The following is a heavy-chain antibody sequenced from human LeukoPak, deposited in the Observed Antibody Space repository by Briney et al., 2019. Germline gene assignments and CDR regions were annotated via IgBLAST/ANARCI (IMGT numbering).Heavy chain of an antibody. Sequence: PGGSLRLSCAASGFTFSSYEMNWVRQAPGKGLEWVPYISSSGSTVYYADSVKGRFTISRDNAKNSLYLQMNSLRAEDTAVYYCARVGGRWLQLDYWGQGTLVTVSS. CDR1: GFTFSSYE. J-gene: IGHJ4*02. CDR3: ARVGGRWLQLDY. V-gene: IGHV3-48*03. CDR2: ISSSGSTV. D-gene: IGHD5-24*01.